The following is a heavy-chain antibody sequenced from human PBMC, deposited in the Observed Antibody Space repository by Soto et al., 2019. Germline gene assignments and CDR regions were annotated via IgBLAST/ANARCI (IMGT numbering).Heavy chain of an antibody. Sequence: QVQLVQSGAEVKKPGASVKVSCKASGYTFTSYAMHWVRRAPGQRLEWMGWINGGNRNTKYSQRFQGRVTITTDTSASTAYMELSSLRSEDTAVYYCARIGYSSGWYSFDYWGQGTLVTVSS. CDR3: ARIGYSSGWYSFDY. J-gene: IGHJ4*02. CDR2: INGGNRNT. CDR1: GYTFTSYA. V-gene: IGHV1-3*01. D-gene: IGHD6-19*01.